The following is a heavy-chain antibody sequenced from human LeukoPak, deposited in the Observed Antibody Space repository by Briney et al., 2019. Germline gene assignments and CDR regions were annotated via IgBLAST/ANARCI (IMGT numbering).Heavy chain of an antibody. D-gene: IGHD2-15*01. CDR2: IYYSGST. CDR3: AREVVAALGDHDY. J-gene: IGHJ4*02. CDR1: GDSISGFY. Sequence: SETLSLTCTVSGDSISGFYWSWIRQPPGKGLEWIGHIYYSGSTNCNPSLRSRVTISVDTSKNQFSLNLSSVTAADTAMYYCAREVVAALGDHDYWGQGTLVTVSS. V-gene: IGHV4-59*01.